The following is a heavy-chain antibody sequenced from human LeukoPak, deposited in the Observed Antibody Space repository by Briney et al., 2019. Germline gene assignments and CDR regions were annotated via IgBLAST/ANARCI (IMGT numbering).Heavy chain of an antibody. CDR2: IYYSGST. CDR3: ARAEGVGMATILDY. J-gene: IGHJ4*02. D-gene: IGHD5-24*01. V-gene: IGHV4-39*07. CDR1: GDSISSSSYY. Sequence: SETLSLTCTVSGDSISSSSYYWGWIRQPPGKGLEWIGSIYYSGSTYYNPSLKSRVTISVDTSRNQFSLKLSSVTAADTAVYYCARAEGVGMATILDYWGQGTLVTVSS.